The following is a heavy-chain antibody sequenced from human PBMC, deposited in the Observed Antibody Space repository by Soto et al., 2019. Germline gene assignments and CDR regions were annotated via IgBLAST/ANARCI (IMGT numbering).Heavy chain of an antibody. CDR3: ARGGGLSSISAPDQ. CDR1: GFFLSSYA. CDR2: ISYDGNSR. J-gene: IGHJ4*02. V-gene: IGHV3-33*05. Sequence: GGSLRLSCAASGFFLSSYAMHWVRQAPGKGREGVAVISYDGNSRSYAESVEGRFTISRDDSKNTLFLQMDSRRVDDTAVYYCARGGGLSSISAPDQWGQGTLVTVS. D-gene: IGHD6-6*01.